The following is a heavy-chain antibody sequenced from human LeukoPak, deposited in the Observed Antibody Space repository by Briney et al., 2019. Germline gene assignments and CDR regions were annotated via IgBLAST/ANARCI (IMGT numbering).Heavy chain of an antibody. CDR2: IYYSGST. D-gene: IGHD1-26*01. V-gene: IGHV4-59*01. J-gene: IGHJ3*02. CDR3: AGPLYSGSYDAFDI. CDR1: GGSISSYY. Sequence: PSETLSLTCTVSGGSISSYYWSWIRQPPGKGLEGIGYIYYSGSTNYNPSLKSRVTISVDTSKNQFSLKLSSVTAADTAVYYCAGPLYSGSYDAFDIWGQGTMVTVSS.